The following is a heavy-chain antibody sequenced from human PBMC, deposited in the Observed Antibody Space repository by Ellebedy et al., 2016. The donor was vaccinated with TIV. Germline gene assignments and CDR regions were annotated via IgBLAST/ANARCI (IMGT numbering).Heavy chain of an antibody. CDR1: GDSISSYY. Sequence: GSLRLSCTVSGDSISSYYWGWIRQPPGKGLEWIGYISYSGITNYNPSLKSRVTTSVDTSRNQFSLRLSSVTAADTAVYYCARDSDYGDCFWDYWGQGTLVTVPS. CDR3: ARDSDYGDCFWDY. CDR2: ISYSGIT. D-gene: IGHD4-17*01. V-gene: IGHV4-59*01. J-gene: IGHJ4*02.